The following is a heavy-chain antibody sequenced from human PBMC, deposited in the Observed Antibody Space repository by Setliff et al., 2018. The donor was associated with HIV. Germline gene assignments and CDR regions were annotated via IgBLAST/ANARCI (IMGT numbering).Heavy chain of an antibody. V-gene: IGHV3-21*01. D-gene: IGHD3-22*01. CDR2: ISSSSSYI. CDR3: ARDRASSGYYARFDH. J-gene: IGHJ4*02. CDR1: GFTFSSYS. Sequence: GSLRLSCAASGFTFSSYSMNWVRQAPGKGLEWVSSISSSSSYIYYADSVKGRFTISRDNAKNSLYLQMNSLRPEDTAIYYCARDRASSGYYARFDHWGQGTLVTVSS.